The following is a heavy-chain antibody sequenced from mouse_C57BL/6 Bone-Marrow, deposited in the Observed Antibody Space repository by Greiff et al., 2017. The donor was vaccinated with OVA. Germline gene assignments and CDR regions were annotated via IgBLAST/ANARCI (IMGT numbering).Heavy chain of an antibody. V-gene: IGHV1-42*01. Sequence: EVQLQQSGPELVKPGASVKISCKASGYSFTGYYMNWVKQSPEKSLEWIGEINPSTGGTTYNQKFKAKATLTVDKSSSTAYMQLKSLTSEDSAVYYCARGWLPRDYWGQGTTLTVSS. CDR3: ARGWLPRDY. D-gene: IGHD2-3*01. J-gene: IGHJ2*01. CDR1: GYSFTGYY. CDR2: INPSTGGT.